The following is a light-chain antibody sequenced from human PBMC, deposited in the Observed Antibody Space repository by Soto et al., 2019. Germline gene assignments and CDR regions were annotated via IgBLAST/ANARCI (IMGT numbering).Light chain of an antibody. Sequence: IQMTESPSSLSASVGGRVTITCRASQRISTWVAWYQQKPGTGPKGLSYDASRLESGVPSRFSGSGSGTEFTLTISSLQPDDFATYYCQQYNNYLWTFGLGTKVDIK. CDR1: QRISTW. J-gene: IGKJ1*01. CDR3: QQYNNYLWT. CDR2: DAS. V-gene: IGKV1-5*01.